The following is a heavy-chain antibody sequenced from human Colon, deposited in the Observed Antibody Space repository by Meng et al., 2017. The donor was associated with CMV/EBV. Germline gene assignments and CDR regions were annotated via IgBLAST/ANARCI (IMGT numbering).Heavy chain of an antibody. D-gene: IGHD3-3*01. CDR3: AKGSLGWLYYGMDV. CDR2: IYAGGRKT. CDR1: GFTFRNYA. V-gene: IGHV3-23*03. Sequence: GSLRLSCAGSGFTFRNYAMSWVRQAPGKGLEWVAVIYAGGRKTYYADSVKGRFNISRDDSKNMLYMQMKSLRAQDTAVYYCAKGSLGWLYYGMDVWGQGTTVTVSS. J-gene: IGHJ6*02.